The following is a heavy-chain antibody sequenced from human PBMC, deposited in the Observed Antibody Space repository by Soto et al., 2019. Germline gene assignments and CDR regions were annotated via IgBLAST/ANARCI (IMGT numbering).Heavy chain of an antibody. CDR3: AKHPDFSVYDILTGYRPTWFFDY. V-gene: IGHV3-23*01. CDR1: GFTFSSYA. Sequence: PGGSLRLSCAASGFTFSSYAMSWVRQAPGKGLEWVSGISGSGGSTYYADSVKGRFTISRDNSKNTLYLQMNSLRAEDTAVYYCAKHPDFSVYDILTGYRPTWFFDYWGQGTLVTVSS. D-gene: IGHD3-9*01. J-gene: IGHJ4*02. CDR2: ISGSGGST.